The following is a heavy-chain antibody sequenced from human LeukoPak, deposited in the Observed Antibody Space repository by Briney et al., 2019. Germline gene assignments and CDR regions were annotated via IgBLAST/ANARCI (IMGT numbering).Heavy chain of an antibody. Sequence: PGGSLRLSCAASGFTLNNYAMSWFRQAPGKGLEWVSAISSSGDITFYADSVKGRFTISRDNSRYTLYLQMNSLRAEDAAVYYCAKDRPNYYESNGHYYRLNGDYWGQGTLVTVSS. CDR1: GFTLNNYA. D-gene: IGHD3-22*01. CDR2: ISSSGDIT. J-gene: IGHJ4*02. V-gene: IGHV3-23*01. CDR3: AKDRPNYYESNGHYYRLNGDY.